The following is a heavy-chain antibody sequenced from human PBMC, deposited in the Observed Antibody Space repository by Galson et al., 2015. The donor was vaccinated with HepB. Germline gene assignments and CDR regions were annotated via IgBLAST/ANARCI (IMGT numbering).Heavy chain of an antibody. Sequence: SLRLSCAAAGVSFSAHTMTWVRQAPGKGLEWVSSISSFNNYIYYADSVKGRFTISRDNAKNSLYLQMNSLRAEDTAVYYCARDVVWDRASDVWGQGTMVAVSS. CDR1: GVSFSAHT. CDR2: ISSFNNYI. CDR3: ARDVVWDRASDV. D-gene: IGHD3-16*01. J-gene: IGHJ3*01. V-gene: IGHV3-21*06.